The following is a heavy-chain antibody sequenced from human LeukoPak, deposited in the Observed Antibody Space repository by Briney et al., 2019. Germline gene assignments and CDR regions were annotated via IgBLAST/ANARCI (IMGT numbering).Heavy chain of an antibody. CDR2: ISSSGSTI. Sequence: GGSLRLSCAASGFTFSSYEMNWVRQAPGKGLEWVSYISSSGSTIYYADSVKGRFTISRDNAKNSLYLQMNSLRAEDTAVYYCARGGIAAPGAFDIWGQGTMVTVSS. V-gene: IGHV3-48*03. J-gene: IGHJ3*02. CDR1: GFTFSSYE. D-gene: IGHD6-25*01. CDR3: ARGGIAAPGAFDI.